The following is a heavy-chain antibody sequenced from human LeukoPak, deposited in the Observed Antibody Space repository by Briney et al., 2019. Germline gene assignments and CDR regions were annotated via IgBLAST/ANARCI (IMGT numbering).Heavy chain of an antibody. CDR1: GGSISSGGYY. CDR3: ARGLTSDYYYYYYMDV. Sequence: SQTLSLTCTVSGGSISSGGYYWSWIRQHPGKGLEWIGYIYYSGSTYYNPSLKSRVPISVDTSKNQFSLKLSSVTAADTAVYYCARGLTSDYYYYYYMDVWGKGTTVTVSS. V-gene: IGHV4-31*03. CDR2: IYYSGST. J-gene: IGHJ6*03. D-gene: IGHD2-2*01.